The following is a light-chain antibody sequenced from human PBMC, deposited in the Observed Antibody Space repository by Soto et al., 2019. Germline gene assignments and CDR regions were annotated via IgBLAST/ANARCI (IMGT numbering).Light chain of an antibody. CDR2: ATS. V-gene: IGKV1D-16*01. J-gene: IGKJ2*02. Sequence: DIQMTQSPSSLSASVGDRITITCRASQDISGWLAWYQQKPKKAPKSLIYATSTLESGVPARFSGSRSGTDFTLTITSLQPEDFATYYCQQYSSYPCTFGQGTKLEIK. CDR1: QDISGW. CDR3: QQYSSYPCT.